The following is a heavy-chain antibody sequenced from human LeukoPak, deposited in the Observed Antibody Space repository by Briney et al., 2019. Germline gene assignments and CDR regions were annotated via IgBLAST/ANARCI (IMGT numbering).Heavy chain of an antibody. V-gene: IGHV4-39*01. CDR1: GVSISSSSYY. CDR3: ARHSYFDY. CDR2: IYYSGSA. J-gene: IGHJ4*02. Sequence: SETLSLTCTVSGVSISSSSYYWGWIRQPPGKGLEWIGSIYYSGSAYYNPSLKSRVTISVDTSKNQFSLKLSSVTAADTAVYYCARHSYFDYWGQGTLVTVSS.